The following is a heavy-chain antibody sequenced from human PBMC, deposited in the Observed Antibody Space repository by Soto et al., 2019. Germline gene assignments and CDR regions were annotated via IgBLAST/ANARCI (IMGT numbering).Heavy chain of an antibody. CDR3: ASRYYYYYGMDV. Sequence: SETLSLTXAVYGGSFSGYYWSWIRQPPGKGLEWIGEINHSGSTNYNPSLKSRVTISVDTSKNQFSLKLSSVTAADTAVYYCASRYYYYYGMDVWGQGTTVTVSS. V-gene: IGHV4-34*01. CDR1: GGSFSGYY. CDR2: INHSGST. J-gene: IGHJ6*02.